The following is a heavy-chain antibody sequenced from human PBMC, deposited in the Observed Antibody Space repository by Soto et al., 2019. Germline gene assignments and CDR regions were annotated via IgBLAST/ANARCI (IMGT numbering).Heavy chain of an antibody. V-gene: IGHV1-18*01. J-gene: IGHJ5*02. Sequence: ASVKVSWKAAGYAFTSYGISWVRQAPEQGLERMGWISAYNGNTNYAQKLQGRVTMTTDTSTSTAYMELRSLRSDDTAVYYCARDIPQLIQLWSVAANNNRFDPWGQGTLVTVSS. CDR2: ISAYNGNT. CDR1: GYAFTSYG. D-gene: IGHD5-18*01. CDR3: ARDIPQLIQLWSVAANNNRFDP.